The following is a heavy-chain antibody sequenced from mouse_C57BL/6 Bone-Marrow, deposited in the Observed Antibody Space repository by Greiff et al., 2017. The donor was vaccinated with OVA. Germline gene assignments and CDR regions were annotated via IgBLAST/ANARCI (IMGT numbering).Heavy chain of an antibody. CDR3: ARFPNAMDY. CDR1: GFTFTDYY. Sequence: EVKLVESGGGLVQPGGSLSLSCAASGFTFTDYYMSWVRQPPGTALEWLGFIRNKANGYTTEYSASVKGRFTISRDNSQSILYLQMNALRAEDSATYYCARFPNAMDYWGQGTSVTVSS. J-gene: IGHJ4*01. V-gene: IGHV7-3*01. CDR2: IRNKANGYTT.